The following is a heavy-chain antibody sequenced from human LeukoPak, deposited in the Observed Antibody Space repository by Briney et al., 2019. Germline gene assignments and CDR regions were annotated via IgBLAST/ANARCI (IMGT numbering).Heavy chain of an antibody. D-gene: IGHD2-15*01. V-gene: IGHV4-59*01. J-gene: IGHJ4*02. CDR2: IYYSGST. CDR1: GGSINSYY. CDR3: ARDRSEPYCSGGSCYYGPFDY. Sequence: SETLSLTCTVSGGSINSYYWSWIRQPPGKGLEWIGYIYYSGSTNYNPSLKSRVTISVDTSKNQFSLRLSSVTAADTAVYYCARDRSEPYCSGGSCYYGPFDYWGQGTLVTVSS.